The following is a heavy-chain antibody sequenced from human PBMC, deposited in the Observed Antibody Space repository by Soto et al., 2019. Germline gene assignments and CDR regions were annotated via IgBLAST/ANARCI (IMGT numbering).Heavy chain of an antibody. CDR2: IYYSGST. CDR3: ARLVGSWSMFDY. D-gene: IGHD6-13*01. CDR1: GGSISSSSYY. J-gene: IGHJ4*02. Sequence: QLQLQESGPGLVKPSETLSLTCTVSGGSISSSSYYWGWIRQPPGKGLEWIGNIYYSGSTYDNPSLMSRVTISVDTSKNQFSLKLSSVTAADTALYYCARLVGSWSMFDYWGQGTLVTVSS. V-gene: IGHV4-39*01.